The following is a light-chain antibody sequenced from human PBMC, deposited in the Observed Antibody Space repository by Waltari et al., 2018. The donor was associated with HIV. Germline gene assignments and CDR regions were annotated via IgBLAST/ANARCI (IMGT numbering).Light chain of an antibody. J-gene: IGKJ4*01. V-gene: IGKV3-11*01. CDR3: QQRSDWSLT. Sequence: DIVLTQSPATLSLSPGERATLSCRASQSVSSYLAWYQQKPGQAPRRLIYHASNRATGIPARFSGSGSGTDFTLTISSLEPEDFAVYYCQQRSDWSLTFGGGTKVEIK. CDR2: HAS. CDR1: QSVSSY.